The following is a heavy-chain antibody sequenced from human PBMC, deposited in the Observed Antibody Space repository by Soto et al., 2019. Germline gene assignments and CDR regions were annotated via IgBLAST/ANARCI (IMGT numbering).Heavy chain of an antibody. CDR3: ARLVYDTRLNYMYFDF. CDR1: GVSLTSGNW. D-gene: IGHD3-10*01. J-gene: IGHJ4*02. CDR2: IFHDGTA. V-gene: IGHV4-4*02. Sequence: PSETLSLTCAVSGVSLTSGNWWTWVRQSPQRGLEYTGEIFHDGTANYYPSFERRVAMSVDTSRNQFSLKLTSVTAADTAVYFCARLVYDTRLNYMYFDFWGPGTLVTVS.